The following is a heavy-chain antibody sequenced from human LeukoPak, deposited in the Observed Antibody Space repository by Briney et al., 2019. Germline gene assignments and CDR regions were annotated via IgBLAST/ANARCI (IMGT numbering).Heavy chain of an antibody. V-gene: IGHV1-8*01. CDR1: GYTFTSYD. Sequence: ASVKVSCKASGYTFTSYDFNWVRQATGQRPEWMGWMSPNSGDTGYAQKFQDRVTMTRNTSISTAYKELSSLRSDDTAVYYCARGPPNWGYDYWGPGTLVTVSS. D-gene: IGHD7-27*01. J-gene: IGHJ4*02. CDR2: MSPNSGDT. CDR3: ARGPPNWGYDY.